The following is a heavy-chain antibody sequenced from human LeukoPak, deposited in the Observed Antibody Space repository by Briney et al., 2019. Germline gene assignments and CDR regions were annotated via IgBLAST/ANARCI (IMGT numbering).Heavy chain of an antibody. V-gene: IGHV5-51*01. D-gene: IGHD4-11*01. J-gene: IGHJ5*02. CDR1: GYSFTSYW. CDR2: IYPGDSDT. Sequence: GESLKISCKGSGYSFTSYWIGWVRQMPGKGLEGMGIIYPGDSDTRYSPSFQGQVTISTDKSISTAYLQWSSLKASDTAMYYCERLRLHRPNWFDPWGQGTLVTVSS. CDR3: ERLRLHRPNWFDP.